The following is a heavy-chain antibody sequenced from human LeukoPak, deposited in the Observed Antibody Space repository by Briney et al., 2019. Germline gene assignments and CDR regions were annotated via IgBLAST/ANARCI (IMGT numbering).Heavy chain of an antibody. CDR2: INPNSGGT. J-gene: IGHJ5*02. Sequence: ASVKVSCKASGYTFTGYYMHWVRQGPGQGLEWMGWINPNSGGTNYAQKFQGRVTMTRDTSISTAYMELSRLRSDDTAVYYCAREGRFSGSWYWFDPWGQGTLVTVSS. CDR1: GYTFTGYY. D-gene: IGHD6-13*01. V-gene: IGHV1-2*02. CDR3: AREGRFSGSWYWFDP.